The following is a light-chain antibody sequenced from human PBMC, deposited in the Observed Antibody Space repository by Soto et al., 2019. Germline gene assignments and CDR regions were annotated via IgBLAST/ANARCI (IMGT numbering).Light chain of an antibody. CDR2: DAS. J-gene: IGKJ1*01. V-gene: IGKV1-5*01. CDR1: QSISTW. CDR3: QQRSNWPWT. Sequence: DIQMTQSPSTLSASVGDRVTITCRASQSISTWLAWYQQKPGKAPALLIYDASTLESGVPSRFSGSGSGTEFTLTISSLEPEDFAVYYCQQRSNWPWTFGQGTKVDIK.